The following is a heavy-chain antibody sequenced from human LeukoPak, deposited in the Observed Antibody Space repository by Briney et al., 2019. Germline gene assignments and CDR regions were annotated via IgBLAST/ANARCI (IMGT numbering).Heavy chain of an antibody. CDR2: IYYSGST. Sequence: LRLSCAASGLTFSDYYMNWIRQPPGKGLEWVGYIYYSGSTNYNPSLKSRVTMSVDTSKNQFSLKLSSVTAADTAVYYCARVEVGYCSSTSCYGKAPYYYYYMDVWGKGTTVTVSS. V-gene: IGHV4-59*12. CDR1: GLTFSDYY. D-gene: IGHD2-2*01. J-gene: IGHJ6*03. CDR3: ARVEVGYCSSTSCYGKAPYYYYYMDV.